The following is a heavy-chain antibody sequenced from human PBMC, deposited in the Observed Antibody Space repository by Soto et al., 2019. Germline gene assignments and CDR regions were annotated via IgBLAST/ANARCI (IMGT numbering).Heavy chain of an antibody. J-gene: IGHJ4*02. D-gene: IGHD3-22*01. CDR3: MLGSGWKDFDY. CDR2: IYYSGST. Sequence: ASETLSLSCAVSGGSITSSSYYWGWIRQPPGKGLEWIGNIYYSGSTYYNPSLKSRVTISVDTSKNQFSLKLGSVTAADTAVYYCMLGSGWKDFDYWGQGTLVTVSS. CDR1: GGSITSSSYY. V-gene: IGHV4-39*01.